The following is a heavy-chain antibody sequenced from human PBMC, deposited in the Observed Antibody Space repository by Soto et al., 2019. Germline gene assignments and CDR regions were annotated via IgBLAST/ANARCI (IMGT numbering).Heavy chain of an antibody. V-gene: IGHV3-30*18. Sequence: QVKLAESGGGVVQPGGSLRLSCVGSGFRFSDYGMHWVRQAPGKGLEWVAMMSFDGTYKYYADSVKGRFIISRDNSKNTLYLQMNSLRAEDTAVYYCAKDRRDGEYNSVYDFWGQGTLVTVSS. CDR1: GFRFSDYG. CDR2: MSFDGTYK. J-gene: IGHJ4*02. CDR3: AKDRRDGEYNSVYDF. D-gene: IGHD4-17*01.